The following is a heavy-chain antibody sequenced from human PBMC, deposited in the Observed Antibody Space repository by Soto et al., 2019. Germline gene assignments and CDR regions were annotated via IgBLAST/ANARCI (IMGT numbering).Heavy chain of an antibody. CDR2: ISYDGSNK. D-gene: IGHD7-27*01. Sequence: PGGSLRLSCAASGFTFSSYGMHWVRQAPGKGLEWVAVISYDGSNKYYADSVKGRFTISRDNSKNTLYLQMNSLRAEDTAVYYCAKDNLGWSTAPYYYYGMDVWGQGTTVPVSS. CDR1: GFTFSSYG. CDR3: AKDNLGWSTAPYYYYGMDV. J-gene: IGHJ6*02. V-gene: IGHV3-30*18.